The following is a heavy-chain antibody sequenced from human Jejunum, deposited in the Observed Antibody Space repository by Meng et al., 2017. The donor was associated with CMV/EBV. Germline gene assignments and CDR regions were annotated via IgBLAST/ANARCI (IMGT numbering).Heavy chain of an antibody. CDR3: ARPTYYFYGMDV. V-gene: IGHV1-69*05. CDR2: IIPIFDTP. Sequence: KASGGSFSSDGVSWVRQAPGQGLEWMGGIIPIFDTPNYAQWVQGRVTITTDESTSTAYMELSSLRSEDTAVYYCARPTYYFYGMDVWGQGTTVTVSS. CDR1: GGSFSSDG. J-gene: IGHJ6*02.